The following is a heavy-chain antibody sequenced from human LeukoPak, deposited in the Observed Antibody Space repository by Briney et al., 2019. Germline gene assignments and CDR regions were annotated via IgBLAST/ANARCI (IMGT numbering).Heavy chain of an antibody. V-gene: IGHV4-59*01. Sequence: SETLSLTCTVSGGSIRGYFRTWVRQPPGKGLEWIGYIYYSGSTNYNPSLTSRVTIAVDTSKNQFSLRLSSVTAADTAVYYCAMAYSSSWYYFDYWGQGTLVTVSS. D-gene: IGHD6-13*01. J-gene: IGHJ4*02. CDR3: AMAYSSSWYYFDY. CDR1: GGSIRGYF. CDR2: IYYSGST.